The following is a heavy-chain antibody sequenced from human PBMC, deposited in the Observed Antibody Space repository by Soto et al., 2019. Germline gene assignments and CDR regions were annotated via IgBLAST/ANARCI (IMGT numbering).Heavy chain of an antibody. CDR1: GFTFSHAW. J-gene: IGHJ4*02. D-gene: IGHD6-19*01. V-gene: IGHV3-15*07. CDR2: IKSISDGETT. Sequence: LLVESGGGIVQPGGSLRLSCVASGFTFSHAWMDWFRQAPGKGLEWVGRIKSISDGETTNYAASVAGRFTISRDDSKNTLFLHVNSRKTEDTGVYYCTRRIAVAGTYYFYYCGQGTLVTVSP. CDR3: TRRIAVAGTYYFYY.